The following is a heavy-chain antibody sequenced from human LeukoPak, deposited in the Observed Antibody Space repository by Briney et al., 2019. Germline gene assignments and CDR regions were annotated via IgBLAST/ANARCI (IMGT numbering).Heavy chain of an antibody. Sequence: GGSLRLSCAASGFTFSSYSMNWVRQAPGKGLEWVSSISSSSYIYYAGSAKGRFTISRDNAKNSLYLQMNSLRAEDTAVYYCAREGVVVPAAPLDYGGQGTLVTVS. D-gene: IGHD2-2*01. J-gene: IGHJ4*02. CDR1: GFTFSSYS. CDR2: ISSSSYI. V-gene: IGHV3-21*01. CDR3: AREGVVVPAAPLDY.